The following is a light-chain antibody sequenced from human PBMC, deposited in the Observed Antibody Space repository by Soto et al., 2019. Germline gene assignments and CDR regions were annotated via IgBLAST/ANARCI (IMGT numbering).Light chain of an antibody. V-gene: IGLV2-14*01. CDR2: EVS. J-gene: IGLJ2*01. Sequence: QSALTQHAFDSGAPGQAITMSCTGTSIYVGGYNYVSWYQQHPGKAPKLMIYEVSNRPSGVSNRFSGSNSGNAASLTISGLQAEDEADYYCSSYTSSSTPVVFGGGTKVTAL. CDR3: SSYTSSSTPVV. CDR1: SIYVGGYNY.